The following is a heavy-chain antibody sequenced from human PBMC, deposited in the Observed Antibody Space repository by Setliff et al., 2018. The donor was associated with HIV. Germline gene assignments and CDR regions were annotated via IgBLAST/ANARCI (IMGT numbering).Heavy chain of an antibody. V-gene: IGHV3-7*04. CDR2: IKQDGSKA. CDR3: ARDDSNGNTDAFDI. D-gene: IGHD5-18*01. Sequence: LSCAASGLIFSSYWMSWVRQAPGKGLEWVADIKQDGSKAYYTDSVKGRFAISRDNPKNSLYLQMTSLRAEDTAVYYCARDDSNGNTDAFDIWGQGTTVTVSS. J-gene: IGHJ3*02. CDR1: GLIFSSYW.